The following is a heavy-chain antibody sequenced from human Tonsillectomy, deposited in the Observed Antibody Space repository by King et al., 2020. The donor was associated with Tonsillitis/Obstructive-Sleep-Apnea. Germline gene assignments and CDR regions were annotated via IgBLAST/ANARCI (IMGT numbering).Heavy chain of an antibody. V-gene: IGHV5-51*01. D-gene: IGHD3-22*01. CDR1: GYSFTSYW. CDR2: IYPGDSDT. CDR3: ARHTYYYDSSGYYWFFDY. Sequence: LQLVQSGAEVKKPGESLKISCKGSGYSFTSYWIGWVRQMPGKGLEWMGIIYPGDSDTSYSPSFQGQGTISADKSISTAYLQWSSLKASDTAMYYCARHTYYYDSSGYYWFFDYWGQGTLVTVSS. J-gene: IGHJ4*02.